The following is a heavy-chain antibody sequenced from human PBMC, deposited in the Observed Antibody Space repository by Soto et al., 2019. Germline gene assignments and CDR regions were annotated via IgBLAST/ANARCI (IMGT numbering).Heavy chain of an antibody. V-gene: IGHV1-3*04. Sequence: ASVKVSCKASGYTFTNLAMQWVRQAPGQRLEWMGWINIENGRTKYSEKFQGRVTISRDISASRAYMELTSLRSEDTAVYYCARLAVLTPFDYWGPGTLVNVSS. CDR1: GYTFTNLA. D-gene: IGHD2-15*01. CDR2: INIENGRT. CDR3: ARLAVLTPFDY. J-gene: IGHJ4*02.